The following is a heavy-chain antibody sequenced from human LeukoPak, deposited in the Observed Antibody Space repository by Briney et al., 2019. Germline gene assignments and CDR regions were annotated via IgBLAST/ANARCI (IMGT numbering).Heavy chain of an antibody. Sequence: SETLSLTCTVSGGSINSSSYYWGWIRQPPGKGLEWIGSIYYSGSTYYNPSLKSRVTISVDTSKNQFSLKLSSVTAADTAVYYCARQPPTVSYGMDVWGQGTTVTVSS. CDR1: GGSINSSSYY. CDR2: IYYSGST. J-gene: IGHJ6*02. V-gene: IGHV4-39*01. D-gene: IGHD4-17*01. CDR3: ARQPPTVSYGMDV.